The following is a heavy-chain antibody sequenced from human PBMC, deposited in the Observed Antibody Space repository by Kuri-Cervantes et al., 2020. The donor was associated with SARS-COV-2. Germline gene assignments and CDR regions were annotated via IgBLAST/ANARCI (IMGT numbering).Heavy chain of an antibody. CDR3: ARDTFWQLGQYYYYYGMDV. Sequence: ASVKVSCKASGYTFTSYGISWVRQAPGQGLEWMGWISAYNGNTNYAQKLQGRVTMTTDTSTSTAYMELRSLRSDDTAVYYCARDTFWQLGQYYYYYGMDVWGQGTMVTVSS. J-gene: IGHJ6*02. V-gene: IGHV1-18*01. CDR2: ISAYNGNT. D-gene: IGHD6-6*01. CDR1: GYTFTSYG.